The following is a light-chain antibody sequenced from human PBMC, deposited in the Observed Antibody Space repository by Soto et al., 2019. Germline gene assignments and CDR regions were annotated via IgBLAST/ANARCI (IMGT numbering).Light chain of an antibody. Sequence: EIVLTQSPGTLSLSPGERDTLSFMASQSVSSSYLAWYQQKPGQAPRLLIYGASSRATGIPDRFSGSGSGTDFTLTISRLEPEDFAVYYCQQYGSSPRTFGQGTRLEIK. V-gene: IGKV3-20*01. J-gene: IGKJ5*01. CDR3: QQYGSSPRT. CDR1: QSVSSSY. CDR2: GAS.